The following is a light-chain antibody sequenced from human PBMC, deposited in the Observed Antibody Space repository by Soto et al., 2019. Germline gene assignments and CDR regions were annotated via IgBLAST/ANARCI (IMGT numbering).Light chain of an antibody. V-gene: IGKV3-15*01. CDR3: QQYNNWPQT. CDR1: QSVSSSY. J-gene: IGKJ1*01. CDR2: GAS. Sequence: EIVLTQSPGTLSLSPGERATLSCRASQSVSSSYLAWYQQRPGQAPRLLIYGASKRAIGLPARFSGSGSGTEFTLTITSLQSEDFAVYYCQQYNNWPQTFGQGTKVDI.